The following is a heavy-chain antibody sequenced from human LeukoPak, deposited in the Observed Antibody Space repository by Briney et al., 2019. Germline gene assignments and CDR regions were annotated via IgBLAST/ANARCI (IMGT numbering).Heavy chain of an antibody. CDR3: ARQEYSSSASDY. CDR2: IYYSGST. Sequence: PSETLSLTCAVYGGSFSGYYWSWIRQPPGKGLEWIGSIYYSGSTYYNPSLKGRVTISVDTSKNQFSLKLSSVTAADTAVYYCARQEYSSSASDYWGQGTLVTVSS. J-gene: IGHJ4*02. CDR1: GGSFSGYY. D-gene: IGHD6-6*01. V-gene: IGHV4-34*01.